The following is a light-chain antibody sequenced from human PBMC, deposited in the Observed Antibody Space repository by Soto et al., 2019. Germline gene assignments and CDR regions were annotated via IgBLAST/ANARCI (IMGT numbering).Light chain of an antibody. V-gene: IGLV3-1*01. CDR3: QAWESSTEVV. CDR2: QDT. CDR1: KLGDKY. Sequence: SYELTQAPSVSVSPGQTASITCSGDKLGDKYACWYQQKPGQSPVLVIYQDTKRPSGIPERFSGSNSGNTATLTISGTQAMDEADYYCQAWESSTEVVFGGGTQLTVL. J-gene: IGLJ2*01.